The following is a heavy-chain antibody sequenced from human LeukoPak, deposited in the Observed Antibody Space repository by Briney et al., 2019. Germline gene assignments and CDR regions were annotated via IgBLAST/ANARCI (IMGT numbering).Heavy chain of an antibody. CDR2: IIPIFGTA. D-gene: IGHD5-18*01. Sequence: GASVKVSCKASGGTVSSYAISWVRQAPGQGLEWMGGIIPIFGTANYAQKFQGRVTITADESTSTAYMELSSLRSEDTAVYYCATPSPSYSYGYAYHNDYWGQGTLVTASS. V-gene: IGHV1-69*13. CDR1: GGTVSSYA. CDR3: ATPSPSYSYGYAYHNDY. J-gene: IGHJ4*02.